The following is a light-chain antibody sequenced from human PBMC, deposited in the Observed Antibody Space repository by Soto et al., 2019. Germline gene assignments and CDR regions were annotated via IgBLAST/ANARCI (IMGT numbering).Light chain of an antibody. CDR3: HHYDTSPPWT. CDR1: QSVSSY. J-gene: IGKJ1*01. V-gene: IGKV3-11*01. CDR2: DAS. Sequence: EIVLTQSPATLSLSPGERATLSCRASQSVSSYLAWYQQKPGQAPRLLIYDASNRATGIPARFSGSGSGTDFTLTVSRLEPEDFAVYYCHHYDTSPPWTFGQGTKVDIK.